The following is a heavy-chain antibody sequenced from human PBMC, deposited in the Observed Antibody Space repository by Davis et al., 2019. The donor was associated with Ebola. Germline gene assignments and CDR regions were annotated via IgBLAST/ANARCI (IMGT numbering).Heavy chain of an antibody. D-gene: IGHD3/OR15-3a*01. Sequence: ASVKVSCKASGDTFSNFAISWVRQAPGQGLEWMGVINPSGGRTSYAQKFQGRVTMTRDTSTNTVYMEVSSLRSEDTAVYYCARDGTDYYGLDVWGLGTTVSVSS. CDR3: ARDGTDYYGLDV. J-gene: IGHJ6*02. V-gene: IGHV1-46*01. CDR1: GDTFSNFA. CDR2: INPSGGRT.